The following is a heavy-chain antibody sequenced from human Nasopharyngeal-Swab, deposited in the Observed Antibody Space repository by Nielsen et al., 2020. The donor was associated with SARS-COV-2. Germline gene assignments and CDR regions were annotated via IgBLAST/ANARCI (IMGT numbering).Heavy chain of an antibody. CDR2: IKQDGSEK. D-gene: IGHD6-6*01. CDR3: ARSAARSWFDP. J-gene: IGHJ5*02. V-gene: IGHV3-7*01. Sequence: GESLKISCAASGFTFSSYWMSWVRQASGKGLEWVANIKQDGSEKYYVDSVKGRFTISRDNAKNSLYLQMNSLRAEDTAVYYCARSAARSWFDPWGQGTLVTVSS. CDR1: GFTFSSYW.